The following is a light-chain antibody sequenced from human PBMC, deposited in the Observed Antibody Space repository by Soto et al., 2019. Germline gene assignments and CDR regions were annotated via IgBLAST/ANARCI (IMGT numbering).Light chain of an antibody. CDR1: SSDVGAYKY. V-gene: IGLV2-14*03. Sequence: QSALTQPASVSGSPGQSITISCTGTSSDVGAYKYVSWYQQHPGKVPKLIIYGVSNRPSGVSNRFSGSKSGNTAFLTISGRRPEDEADYYCSSFTGTTTLDVFGTGTKVTVL. CDR2: GVS. J-gene: IGLJ1*01. CDR3: SSFTGTTTLDV.